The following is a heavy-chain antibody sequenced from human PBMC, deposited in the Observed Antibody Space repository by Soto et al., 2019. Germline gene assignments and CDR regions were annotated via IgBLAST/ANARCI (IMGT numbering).Heavy chain of an antibody. CDR3: ARLVYDTRLNYMYFDF. J-gene: IGHJ4*02. CDR2: IFHDGTA. D-gene: IGHD3-10*01. Sequence: SETLSLTCAVSGVSLTSGNWWTWVRQSPQRGLEYIGEIFHDGTANYYPSFERRVAMSVDTPRNQFSLKLTSVTAADTAVYFCARLVYDTRLNYMYFDFWGPGTLVTVSS. CDR1: GVSLTSGNW. V-gene: IGHV4-4*02.